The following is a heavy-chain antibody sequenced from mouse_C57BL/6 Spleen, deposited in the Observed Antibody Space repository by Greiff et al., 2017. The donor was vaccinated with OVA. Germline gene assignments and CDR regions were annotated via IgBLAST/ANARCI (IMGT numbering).Heavy chain of an antibody. J-gene: IGHJ1*03. CDR1: GYTFTTYP. V-gene: IGHV1-47*01. Sequence: VKLVESGAELVKPGASVKMSCKASGYTFTTYPIEWMKQNHGKSLEWIGNFHPYNDDTKYNEKFKGKATLTVEKSSSTVYLELSRLTSDDSAVYYCARRGYGSSYWYFDVWGTGTTVTVSS. D-gene: IGHD1-1*01. CDR2: FHPYNDDT. CDR3: ARRGYGSSYWYFDV.